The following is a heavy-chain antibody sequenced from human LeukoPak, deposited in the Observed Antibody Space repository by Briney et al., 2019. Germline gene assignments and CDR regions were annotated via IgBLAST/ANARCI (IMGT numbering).Heavy chain of an antibody. CDR2: ISSSGGNI. D-gene: IGHD3-10*01. J-gene: IGHJ4*02. V-gene: IGHV3-48*03. CDR1: GFTFRSYE. CDR3: ARGASHYGSGSYYNALDY. Sequence: GGSLRLSCAASGFTFRSYEMNWVRQAPGKGLEWVAYISSSGGNIYYADSVEGRFTISRDNAKNSLHLQMNSLRAEVTAVYYCARGASHYGSGSYYNALDYWGQGTLVTVSS.